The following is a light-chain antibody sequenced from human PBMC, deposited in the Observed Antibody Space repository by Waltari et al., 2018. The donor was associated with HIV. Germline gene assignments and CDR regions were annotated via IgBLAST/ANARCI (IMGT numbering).Light chain of an antibody. J-gene: IGLJ3*02. CDR1: SSDVGDYDY. CDR2: DVA. Sequence: QSALTQPRSVSGSPGQSVTISCTGSSSDVGDYDYVSWFQQHPGKAPRLMIYDVAKRPSGVPDRFSGSKSGNTASLTISGLQAEYEGDYFCCSYAGSYTWVFGGGTKLTVL. CDR3: CSYAGSYTWV. V-gene: IGLV2-11*01.